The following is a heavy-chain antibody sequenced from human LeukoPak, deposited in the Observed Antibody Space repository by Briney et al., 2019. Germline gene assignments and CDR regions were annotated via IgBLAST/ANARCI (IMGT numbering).Heavy chain of an antibody. Sequence: ASVKVSCKASGYTFPSYYMHWVRQAPGQGLEWMGIINPSGGSTSYAQKFQGRVTMTRDTSTSTVYMELSSLRSEDTAVYYCAATVVTPGAFDIWGQGTMVTVSS. J-gene: IGHJ3*02. CDR1: GYTFPSYY. CDR2: INPSGGST. V-gene: IGHV1-46*01. D-gene: IGHD4-23*01. CDR3: AATVVTPGAFDI.